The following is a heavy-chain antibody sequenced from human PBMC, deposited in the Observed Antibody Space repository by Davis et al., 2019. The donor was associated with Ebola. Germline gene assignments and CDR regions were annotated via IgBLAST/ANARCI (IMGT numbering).Heavy chain of an antibody. CDR3: TRGAVTTLLN. D-gene: IGHD4-17*01. V-gene: IGHV3-30*03. J-gene: IGHJ4*02. Sequence: GESLKISCAASGFTFSSYGMHWVRQAPGKGLEWVAVISYDGSNKYYAGSVKGRFTISRDNSKNTLYLQMNSLRAEDTAVYYCTRGAVTTLLNWGQGTLVTVSS. CDR1: GFTFSSYG. CDR2: ISYDGSNK.